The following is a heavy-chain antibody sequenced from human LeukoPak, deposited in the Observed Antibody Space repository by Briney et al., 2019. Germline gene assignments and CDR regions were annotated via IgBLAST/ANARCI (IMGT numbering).Heavy chain of an antibody. V-gene: IGHV1-18*01. CDR3: ARDWCGAYYYGMDV. CDR1: GYTFTSYG. J-gene: IGHJ6*02. Sequence: GASVKVSCKASGYTFTSYGISWVRQAPGQGLEWMGWIGAYNGNTNYAQKLQGRVTMTTDTSTSTAYMELRSLRSDDTAVYYCARDWCGAYYYGMDVWGQGTTVTVSS. CDR2: IGAYNGNT. D-gene: IGHD4/OR15-4a*01.